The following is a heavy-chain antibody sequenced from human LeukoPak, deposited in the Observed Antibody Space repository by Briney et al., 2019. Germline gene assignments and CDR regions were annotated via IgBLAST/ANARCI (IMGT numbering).Heavy chain of an antibody. J-gene: IGHJ4*02. D-gene: IGHD2-2*01. V-gene: IGHV3-30*02. Sequence: GGSLRLSCSASGFTFSSYGMHWVRQAPGKGLEWVAFIRYDGSNKYYADSVKGRFTISRDNSKNTLYLQMNSLRAEDTAVYYGVPAAKPKYYFDYWGQGTLVTVSS. CDR3: VPAAKPKYYFDY. CDR1: GFTFSSYG. CDR2: IRYDGSNK.